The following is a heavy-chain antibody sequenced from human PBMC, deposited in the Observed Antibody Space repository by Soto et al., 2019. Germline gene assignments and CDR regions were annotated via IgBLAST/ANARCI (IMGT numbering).Heavy chain of an antibody. CDR2: INHSGST. CDR3: ARGGAAARPNNWFDP. J-gene: IGHJ5*02. D-gene: IGHD6-6*01. CDR1: GGSFSGYY. V-gene: IGHV4-34*01. Sequence: SETLSLTCAVYGGSFSGYYWSWIRQPPGKGLEWIGEINHSGSTNYNPSLKSRVTITVDTSKNQFSLKLSSVTAADTAVYYCARGGAAARPNNWFDPWGQGALVTVSS.